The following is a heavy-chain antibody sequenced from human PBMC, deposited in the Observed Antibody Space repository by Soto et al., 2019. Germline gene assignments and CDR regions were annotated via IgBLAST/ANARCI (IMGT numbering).Heavy chain of an antibody. V-gene: IGHV4-59*01. CDR1: GGSIGSYY. J-gene: IGHJ4*02. CDR2: IYYSGST. Sequence: SETLSLTCTVSGGSIGSYYWNWIRQSPGKGLEWIGYIYYSGSTNSNPSLKSRVTISIATSKNQFSLRLSSVTAEDTAVYYCARGRIYYGLFDYWGQGSQV. D-gene: IGHD3-10*01. CDR3: ARGRIYYGLFDY.